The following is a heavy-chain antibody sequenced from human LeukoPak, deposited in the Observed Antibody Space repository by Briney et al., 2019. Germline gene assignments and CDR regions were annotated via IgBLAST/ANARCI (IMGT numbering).Heavy chain of an antibody. CDR2: ISANNGNT. D-gene: IGHD3-10*01. CDR3: ARDRGRAPFDP. J-gene: IGHJ5*02. V-gene: IGHV1-18*01. CDR1: GYTFTNYG. Sequence: ASVKVSCKASGYTFTNYGFSWVRRAPGQGLEWMGWISANNGNTNYAQKLQGRVTMTTDTSTRTAYMELRSLRSDDTAVYYCARDRGRAPFDPWGQGTLVTVSS.